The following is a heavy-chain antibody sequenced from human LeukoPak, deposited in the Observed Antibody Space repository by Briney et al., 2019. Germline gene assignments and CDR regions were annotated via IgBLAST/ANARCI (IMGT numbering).Heavy chain of an antibody. CDR2: IIPIFGTA. Sequence: CSVTVSCKASGGTFSSYAISWVRPAPGQGLEWMGGIIPIFGTANYAQKFQSRVTLTADESTSTAYMEPSSLRSEDTTVYYCARQNVLRYFDWTSPFDYWGQETLVPVSS. J-gene: IGHJ4*02. CDR3: ARQNVLRYFDWTSPFDY. CDR1: GGTFSSYA. V-gene: IGHV1-69*13. D-gene: IGHD3-9*01.